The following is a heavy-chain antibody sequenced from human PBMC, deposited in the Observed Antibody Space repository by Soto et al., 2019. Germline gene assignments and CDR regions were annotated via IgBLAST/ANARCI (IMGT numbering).Heavy chain of an antibody. J-gene: IGHJ4*02. CDR3: ARGGSGYVWFNEY. CDR2: IIPVFGAA. D-gene: IGHD3-22*01. V-gene: IGHV1-69*13. Sequence: ASVKVSCKDTGGLFSSYAVSWVRQAPGQGLEWMGGIIPVFGAAYYAQKFQGRVTITADESTNTAYMELSSLRSEDTAMYYCARGGSGYVWFNEYWGQGTLVTVSS. CDR1: GGLFSSYA.